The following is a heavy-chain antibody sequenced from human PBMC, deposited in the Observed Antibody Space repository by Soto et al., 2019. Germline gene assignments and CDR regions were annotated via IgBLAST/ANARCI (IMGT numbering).Heavy chain of an antibody. CDR2: TYYRSRWYN. J-gene: IGHJ6*03. V-gene: IGHV6-1*01. Sequence: PSETLSLTCAISGDSVSSNSAAWNWIRLSPSRGLEWLARTYYRSRWYNDYAVSVRSRITVNPDTSKNQFSLQLTSVTPEDTAVYYWAGTTSHQWYYMDVWGKGTTVTVYS. D-gene: IGHD1-1*01. CDR1: GDSVSSNSAA. CDR3: AGTTSHQWYYMDV.